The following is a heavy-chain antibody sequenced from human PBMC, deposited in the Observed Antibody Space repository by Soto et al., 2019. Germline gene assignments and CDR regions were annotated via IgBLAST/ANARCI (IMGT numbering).Heavy chain of an antibody. Sequence: SETLSLTCTVSGGSVITEIYYWSWIRQSPGKGLEWIGYIHHSGSTNYNPSFQSRLTISIDTSRNQFSLKLSPVTAADTAIYYCAKEAVPAAQFDVWGPGILVTVSS. V-gene: IGHV4-61*01. CDR1: GGSVITEIYY. CDR3: AKEAVPAAQFDV. J-gene: IGHJ4*02. CDR2: IHHSGST. D-gene: IGHD2-2*01.